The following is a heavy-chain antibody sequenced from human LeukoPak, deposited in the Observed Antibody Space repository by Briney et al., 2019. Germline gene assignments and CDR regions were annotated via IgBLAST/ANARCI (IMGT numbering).Heavy chain of an antibody. V-gene: IGHV4-31*02. CDR2: IYYSGST. CDR1: GVSIYNGGYY. Sequence: SETLSLTWTVSGVSIYNGGYYLGWIRQPPGKGLEWIGCIYYSGSTYYNPSLKSRVTISVDTSTNQFSLKLSSVTAADTAVYSSAGASGKGVAVTGPLFDYWGQGTLVTVSS. D-gene: IGHD6-19*01. CDR3: AGASGKGVAVTGPLFDY. J-gene: IGHJ4*02.